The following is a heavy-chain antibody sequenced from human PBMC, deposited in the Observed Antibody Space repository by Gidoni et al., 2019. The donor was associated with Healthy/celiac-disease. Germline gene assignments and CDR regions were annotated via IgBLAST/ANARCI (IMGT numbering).Heavy chain of an antibody. D-gene: IGHD3-3*01. CDR2: ISSNGGST. Sequence: EVQLVESGGGLVQPGGSLRLSFAASGFTFSSYSMHWVRQAPGKGLEYVSAISSNGGSTYYANSGKGRFTISRDNSKNTLYLQMGSLRAEDMAVYYCARSNYDFWSGYFYSFDYWGQGTLVTVSS. V-gene: IGHV3-64*01. J-gene: IGHJ4*02. CDR1: GFTFSSYS. CDR3: ARSNYDFWSGYFYSFDY.